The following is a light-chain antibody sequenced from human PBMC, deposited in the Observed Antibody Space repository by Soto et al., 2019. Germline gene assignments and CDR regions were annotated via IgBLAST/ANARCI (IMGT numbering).Light chain of an antibody. Sequence: EIVMTQSPATLSVSAGDRATLSCRASQSVGSILAWFQQRPGQAPRLLIYDASTRATGIPARFSGSGSGTEFTLTISSLQSEDFAVYYCQQYSNWPRTFGQGTKVEIK. CDR1: QSVGSI. CDR2: DAS. J-gene: IGKJ1*01. CDR3: QQYSNWPRT. V-gene: IGKV3-15*01.